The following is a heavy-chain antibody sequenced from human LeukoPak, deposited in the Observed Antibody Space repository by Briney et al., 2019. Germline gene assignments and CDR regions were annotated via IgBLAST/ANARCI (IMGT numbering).Heavy chain of an antibody. CDR1: GVTFSSYS. CDR3: ARDVAIFGVVTDFDY. Sequence: GGSLRLSCAASGVTFSSYSMNWVRQAPGKGVEGVSSISSSSSYIYYADSVKGRFTISRHNAKNSLYLQMNSLRAEDTAVYYCARDVAIFGVVTDFDYWGQGTLVTVSS. D-gene: IGHD3-3*01. CDR2: ISSSSSYI. J-gene: IGHJ4*02. V-gene: IGHV3-21*01.